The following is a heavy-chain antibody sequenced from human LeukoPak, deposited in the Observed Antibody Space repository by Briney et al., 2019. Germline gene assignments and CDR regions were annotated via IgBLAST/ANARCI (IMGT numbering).Heavy chain of an antibody. V-gene: IGHV3-48*03. Sequence: GGSLRLSCAASGFTFDSCEMNWVRQAPGKGLEWVSYISSSGSTIYYADSVKGRFTISRDNARNSLYLQMNSLRAEDTAVYYCARETYYYDSSGYYGVDYWGQGTLVTVSS. CDR1: GFTFDSCE. D-gene: IGHD3-22*01. J-gene: IGHJ4*02. CDR3: ARETYYYDSSGYYGVDY. CDR2: ISSSGSTI.